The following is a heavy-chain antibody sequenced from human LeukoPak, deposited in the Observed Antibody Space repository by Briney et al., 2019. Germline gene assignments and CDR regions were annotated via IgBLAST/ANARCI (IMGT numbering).Heavy chain of an antibody. CDR1: GFTFDDYT. D-gene: IGHD5-18*01. Sequence: GGSLRLSCAASGFTFDDYTMHWVRQAPGKGLEWVSLISWDGGSTYYADSVKGRFTISRDNSKNSLYLQMNSLRTEDTALYYCAKDMGGDTAMATNFDYWGQGTLVTVSS. CDR3: AKDMGGDTAMATNFDY. J-gene: IGHJ4*02. V-gene: IGHV3-43*01. CDR2: ISWDGGST.